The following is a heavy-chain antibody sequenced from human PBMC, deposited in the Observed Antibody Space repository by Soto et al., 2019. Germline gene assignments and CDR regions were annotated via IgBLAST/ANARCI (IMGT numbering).Heavy chain of an antibody. J-gene: IGHJ6*02. CDR2: IYYTGST. V-gene: IGHV4-31*03. Sequence: PSETLSLTCTVSGGSINNRGYYWSWSRQHPGKGLEWIGCIYYTGSTDYNPSLKSRVTISVDTSKNQFSLKLSSVTAADTAVYYCARRYGTSMDVWGQGTTVTVSS. D-gene: IGHD5-18*01. CDR3: ARRYGTSMDV. CDR1: GGSINNRGYY.